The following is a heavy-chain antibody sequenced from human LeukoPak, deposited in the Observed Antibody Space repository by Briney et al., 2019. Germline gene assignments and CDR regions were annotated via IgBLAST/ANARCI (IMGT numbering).Heavy chain of an antibody. CDR3: ARVLTSTYYYDSSGYTYYFDY. D-gene: IGHD3-22*01. CDR2: INSDGSST. Sequence: GGSLRLSCAASGFTFSSYWMHWVRQAPGKGLVWVSRINSDGSSTSYADSVKGRFTISRDNAKNTLYLQMNSLRAEDTAVYYCARVLTSTYYYDSSGYTYYFDYWGQGTLVTVSS. J-gene: IGHJ4*02. V-gene: IGHV3-74*01. CDR1: GFTFSSYW.